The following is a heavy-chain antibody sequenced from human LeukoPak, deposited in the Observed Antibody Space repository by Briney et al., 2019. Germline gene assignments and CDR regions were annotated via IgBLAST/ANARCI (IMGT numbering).Heavy chain of an antibody. CDR3: ARAVAGTYWFDP. J-gene: IGHJ5*02. V-gene: IGHV1-3*03. D-gene: IGHD6-19*01. Sequence: ASVKVSCKASVYTFTSYSMHWVRQAPGQRLEWMGWINAGNGNTKYSQEFKGRVTITRDTSASTAYMELSSLRSEDMAVYYCARAVAGTYWFDPWGQGTLVTVSS. CDR1: VYTFTSYS. CDR2: INAGNGNT.